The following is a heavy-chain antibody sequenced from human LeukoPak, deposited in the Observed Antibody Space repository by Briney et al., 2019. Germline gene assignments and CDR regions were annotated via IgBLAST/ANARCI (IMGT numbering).Heavy chain of an antibody. Sequence: RPGGSLRLSCGTSGFTFSNGWMSWVRQAPGKGLEWVGRIKSKTDGGTTYYAAPVKGRFTISRDDSKNTLYLQMNSLKTEDTAVYYCTTIVVVPAAYYYYMDVWGKGTTVTVSS. J-gene: IGHJ6*03. V-gene: IGHV3-15*01. CDR2: IKSKTDGGTT. D-gene: IGHD2-2*01. CDR3: TTIVVVPAAYYYYMDV. CDR1: GFTFSNGW.